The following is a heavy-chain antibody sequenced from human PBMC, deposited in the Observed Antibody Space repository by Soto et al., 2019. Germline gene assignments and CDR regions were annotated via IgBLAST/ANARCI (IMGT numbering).Heavy chain of an antibody. D-gene: IGHD3-10*01. CDR1: GYTFTGYY. CDR2: INPNSGGT. J-gene: IGHJ3*02. Sequence: ASVKVSCKASGYTFTGYYIHWVRQAPGQGLEWMGWINPNSGGTNYAQKFQGWVTMTRDTSISTAYMELSRLRSDDTAVYYCARAIGARNYAFDIWGQGTMVTVS. CDR3: ARAIGARNYAFDI. V-gene: IGHV1-2*04.